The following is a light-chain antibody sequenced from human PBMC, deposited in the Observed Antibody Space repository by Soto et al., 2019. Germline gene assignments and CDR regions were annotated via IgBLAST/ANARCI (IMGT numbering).Light chain of an antibody. Sequence: EIVMTQSPATLSVSPGERATLSCRAMQSVSSNLAWYQQKPGQAPRLLIYGASTRATGIPATFSGSGSGTEFTLTISSRQSEDFAVYYCQQYNNWPPWTFGQGTKVEI. J-gene: IGKJ1*01. V-gene: IGKV3-15*01. CDR2: GAS. CDR1: QSVSSN. CDR3: QQYNNWPPWT.